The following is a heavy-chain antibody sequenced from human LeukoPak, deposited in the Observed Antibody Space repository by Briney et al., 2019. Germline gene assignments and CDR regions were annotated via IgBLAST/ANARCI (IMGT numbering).Heavy chain of an antibody. D-gene: IGHD3-3*01. V-gene: IGHV1-69*05. CDR3: ARVSDFRSGNYYYYYMDV. CDR1: GGPFSSYA. CDR2: IIPIFCTA. J-gene: IGHJ6*03. Sequence: SVKVSCKASGGPFSSYAISWVRQAPVQGLEWMGGIIPIFCTANYAQKFQRRVTINTDEYTSTAYMELSSLRSEDTAVYYCARVSDFRSGNYYYYYMDVWGKGTTVTVSS.